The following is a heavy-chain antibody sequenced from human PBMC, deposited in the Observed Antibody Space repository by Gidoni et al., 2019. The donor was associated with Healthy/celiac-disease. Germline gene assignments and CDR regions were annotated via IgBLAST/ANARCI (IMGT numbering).Heavy chain of an antibody. J-gene: IGHJ6*02. CDR3: AKNGAPGDMDV. V-gene: IGHV3-23*01. CDR2: ISGSGGST. Sequence: EVQLLESGGGLVQPGGSLRLYGAASGFTFSSYAISWVRQAPGKGLEWVSAISGSGGSTYYAVSVKGRFTISRDNSKNTLYLQMNSLRAEDTAVYYCAKNGAPGDMDVWGQGTTVTVSS. CDR1: GFTFSSYA. D-gene: IGHD7-27*01.